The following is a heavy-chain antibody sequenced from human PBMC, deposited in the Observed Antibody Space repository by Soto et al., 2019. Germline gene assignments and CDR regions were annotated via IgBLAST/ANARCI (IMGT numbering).Heavy chain of an antibody. Sequence: GGSLRLSCAASGFTFSSYSMNWVRQAPGKGLEWVSSVSSSSSYIYYADSVKGRFTISRDNAKNSLYLQMNSLRAEDTAVYYCARESRSYGFYFDYWGQGTLVT. V-gene: IGHV3-21*01. CDR2: VSSSSSYI. CDR3: ARESRSYGFYFDY. J-gene: IGHJ4*02. CDR1: GFTFSSYS. D-gene: IGHD5-18*01.